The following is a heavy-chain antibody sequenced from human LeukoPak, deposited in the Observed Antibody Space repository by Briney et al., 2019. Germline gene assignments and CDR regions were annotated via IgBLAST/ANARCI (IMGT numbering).Heavy chain of an antibody. Sequence: ASVKVSCKASGYTFTSYDINWVRQATGQGLEWMGWMNPNSGNTGYAQRFQGRVTITRNTSISTAYMELSSLRSEDTAVYYCARGGLTLYYYYYYYMDVWGKGTTVTVSS. CDR3: ARGGLTLYYYYYYYMDV. V-gene: IGHV1-8*03. D-gene: IGHD3-9*01. CDR1: GYTFTSYD. CDR2: MNPNSGNT. J-gene: IGHJ6*03.